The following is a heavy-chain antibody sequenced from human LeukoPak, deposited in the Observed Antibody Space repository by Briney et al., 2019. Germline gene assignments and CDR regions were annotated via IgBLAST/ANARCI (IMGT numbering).Heavy chain of an antibody. V-gene: IGHV1-18*01. CDR1: GYTFTSYG. CDR3: ARDLTRYYDSSGYYDGPLDY. D-gene: IGHD3-22*01. CDR2: ISAYNGNT. J-gene: IGHJ4*02. Sequence: GASVKVSCKASGYTFTSYGISWVRQAPGQGLEWMGWISAYNGNTNYAQKLQGRVTMTTDTSTSTAYMELRSLRSDDTAMYYCARDLTRYYDSSGYYDGPLDYWGQGTLVTVSS.